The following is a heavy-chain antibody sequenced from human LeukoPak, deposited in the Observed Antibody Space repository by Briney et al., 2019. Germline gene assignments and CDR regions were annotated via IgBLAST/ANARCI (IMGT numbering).Heavy chain of an antibody. CDR2: IWYDGSNK. CDR3: ARMNHGSYYFDY. D-gene: IGHD1-26*01. V-gene: IGHV3-33*01. J-gene: IGHJ4*02. CDR1: GFTFSSYG. Sequence: GGSLRLSCAASGFTFSSYGMHWVRQAPGKGLEWVAVIWYDGSNKYYADSVKGRFTISRDNSKNTLYLQMNGLRAEDTAVYYCARMNHGSYYFDYWGQGTLVTVSS.